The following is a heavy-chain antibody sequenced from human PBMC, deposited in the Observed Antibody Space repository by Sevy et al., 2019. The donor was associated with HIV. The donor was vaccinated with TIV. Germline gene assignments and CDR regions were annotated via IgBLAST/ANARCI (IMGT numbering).Heavy chain of an antibody. Sequence: GGSLRLSCAASGFTFCTYGMHWVRQAPGKGLEWVAVMWFDGSNTYYADSVRGRFTISRDIAKNTRHLQMNSLRAEDTAVYYCARDLEFYDYGDYGPAFMPDYWGQGTLVTVSS. CDR3: ARDLEFYDYGDYGPAFMPDY. V-gene: IGHV3-33*01. J-gene: IGHJ4*02. D-gene: IGHD4-17*01. CDR2: MWFDGSNT. CDR1: GFTFCTYG.